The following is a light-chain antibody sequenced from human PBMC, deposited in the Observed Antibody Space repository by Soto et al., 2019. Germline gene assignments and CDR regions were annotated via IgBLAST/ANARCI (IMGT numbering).Light chain of an antibody. CDR3: QQYRSYSWT. CDR1: QSVSSW. Sequence: DVQLTQSPSTLSASVGDRVTITCRASQSVSSWLAWYQAKPGKAPNLLIYKASTFESGVPSRFSGSGSGTEFTLTISSLQPDDFATYYCQQYRSYSWTFGQGTKVEI. CDR2: KAS. J-gene: IGKJ1*01. V-gene: IGKV1-5*03.